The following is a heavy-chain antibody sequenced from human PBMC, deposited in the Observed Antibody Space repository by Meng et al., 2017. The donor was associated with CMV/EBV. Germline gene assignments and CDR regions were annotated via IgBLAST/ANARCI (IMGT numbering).Heavy chain of an antibody. CDR2: IIPIFGTA. Sequence: SVKVSCKASGGTFSSYAISWVRQAPGQGLEWMGGIIPIFGTANYAQKFQGRVTITTDESTSTAYMELSSLRSEDTAVYYCARGGYSYGNYYYYGMDVWGQGTTVTVS. V-gene: IGHV1-69*05. CDR1: GGTFSSYA. CDR3: ARGGYSYGNYYYYGMDV. D-gene: IGHD5-18*01. J-gene: IGHJ6*02.